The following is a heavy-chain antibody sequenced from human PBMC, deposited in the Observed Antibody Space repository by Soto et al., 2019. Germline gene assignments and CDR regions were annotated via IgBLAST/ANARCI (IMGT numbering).Heavy chain of an antibody. CDR3: ASPGYSWGVRYFDL. D-gene: IGHD3-10*01. J-gene: IGHJ2*01. CDR1: GFTISSNY. Sequence: EVQLVESGGGLVQPGGSLRLSCAASGFTISSNYMSWVRQAPGKGLEWVSVIYSGGSTYYADSVKGRFTISRDNSKNTLYLEMNPLRVDDTAVYFCASPGYSWGVRYFDLWGRGTLVTVSS. V-gene: IGHV3-66*01. CDR2: IYSGGST.